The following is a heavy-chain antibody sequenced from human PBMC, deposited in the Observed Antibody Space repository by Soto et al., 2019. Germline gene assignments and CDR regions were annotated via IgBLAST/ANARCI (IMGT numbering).Heavy chain of an antibody. J-gene: IGHJ5*02. CDR1: GFTFSSYG. D-gene: IGHD3-10*01. CDR2: ISYDGSNK. Sequence: GGSLRLSCAASGFTFSSYGFHWVRQTPGKGLEWVADISYDGSNKYYADSVKGRFTISRDNAKNTLYLQMNSLIAEDTAVYYCARGHVLLWFGELSEWFDPWGQGTLVTVSS. V-gene: IGHV3-30*03. CDR3: ARGHVLLWFGELSEWFDP.